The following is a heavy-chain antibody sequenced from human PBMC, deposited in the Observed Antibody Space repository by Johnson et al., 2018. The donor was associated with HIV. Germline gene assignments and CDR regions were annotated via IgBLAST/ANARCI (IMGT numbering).Heavy chain of an antibody. CDR1: GFNVSSNY. CDR2: IFGGGTT. CDR3: ARDPFPRLYAFDI. J-gene: IGHJ3*02. Sequence: VQLVESGGGLVQPGGSLRLSCAASGFNVSSNYMSWVRQAPGKGLEWVSVIFGGGTTYYTDSVKGRFTISRDNSKNTLYLQLNSLRAEDTAVYYCARDPFPRLYAFDIWGQGTMVIVSS. V-gene: IGHV3-66*01.